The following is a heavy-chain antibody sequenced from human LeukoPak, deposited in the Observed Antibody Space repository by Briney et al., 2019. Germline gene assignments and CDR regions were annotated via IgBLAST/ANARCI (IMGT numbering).Heavy chain of an antibody. CDR1: GFTFSSPT. CDR2: ITCDGINT. CDR3: AGSSSTARSYFDY. V-gene: IGHV3-30-3*02. Sequence: PGGSLRLSCATYGFTFSSPTMGSVRQAPGKGLEGVAFITCDGINTYYRDSVEGRFTTSRDDSKNTVYMKMSSLRAEDTSVYYCAGSSSTARSYFDYWGQGILVTVSS. D-gene: IGHD5-18*01. J-gene: IGHJ4*02.